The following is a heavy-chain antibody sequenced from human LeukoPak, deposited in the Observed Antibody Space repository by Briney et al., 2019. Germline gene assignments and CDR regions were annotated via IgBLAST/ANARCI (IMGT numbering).Heavy chain of an antibody. D-gene: IGHD3-9*01. Sequence: GGSLRLSCVVSGLSFSDSYMTWIRQTPGMGLESLAYISGMGHDIYYADSVKGRFTISRDNAKNSLYLQMNSLRAEDTAVYYCAGYDDILTGRGPYYFDYWGQGTLVTVSS. V-gene: IGHV3-11*04. CDR1: GLSFSDSY. J-gene: IGHJ4*02. CDR2: ISGMGHDI. CDR3: AGYDDILTGRGPYYFDY.